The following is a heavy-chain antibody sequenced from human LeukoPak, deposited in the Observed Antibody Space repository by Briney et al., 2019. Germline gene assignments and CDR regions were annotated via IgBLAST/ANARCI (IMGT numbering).Heavy chain of an antibody. CDR3: AKESYSTSWQLDS. CDR1: GFTFSSYG. D-gene: IGHD6-13*01. CDR2: ISYDGSNK. Sequence: GGSLRLSCAASGFTFSSYGMHWVRQAPGKGLEWVAVISYDGSNKYYADSVKGRFTISRDNSKNTLCLQMNSLRAEDTAVYYCAKESYSTSWQLDSWGQGTLVTVSS. J-gene: IGHJ4*02. V-gene: IGHV3-30*18.